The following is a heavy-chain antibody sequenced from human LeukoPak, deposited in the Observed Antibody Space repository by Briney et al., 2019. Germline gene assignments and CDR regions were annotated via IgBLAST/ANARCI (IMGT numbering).Heavy chain of an antibody. CDR2: ISYDGSNK. Sequence: PGRSLRLSCAASGFTFSSYAMHWVRQAPGKGLEWVAVISYDGSNKYYAGSVKGRFTISRDNSKNTLYLQMNSLRAKDTAVYYCARDLDANIWSGDMTNWFDPWGQGTLVTVSS. CDR3: ARDLDANIWSGDMTNWFDP. CDR1: GFTFSSYA. V-gene: IGHV3-30*04. J-gene: IGHJ5*02. D-gene: IGHD2-15*01.